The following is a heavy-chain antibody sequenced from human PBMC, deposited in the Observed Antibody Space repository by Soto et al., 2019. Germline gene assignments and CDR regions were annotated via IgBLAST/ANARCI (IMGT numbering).Heavy chain of an antibody. Sequence: SVKVSCKAPGGTFSSYAISWVRQAPGQGLEWMGGIIPIFGTANYAQKFQGRVTINADESTSSAYLELSSLRSEDTAVYYCARSISFRYQLLKRGMDVWGQGTTVTVSS. V-gene: IGHV1-69*13. CDR2: IIPIFGTA. J-gene: IGHJ6*02. CDR1: GGTFSSYA. D-gene: IGHD2-2*01. CDR3: ARSISFRYQLLKRGMDV.